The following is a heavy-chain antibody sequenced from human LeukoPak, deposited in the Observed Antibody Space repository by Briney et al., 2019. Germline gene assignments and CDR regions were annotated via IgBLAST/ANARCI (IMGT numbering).Heavy chain of an antibody. Sequence: GGSLRLSCVASGFSFSSYEVNWVRQAPGKGLEWISFIRSSGGITYYADSVKGRFTISRDNAKDSLYLHMNSLRAEDTAIYYCARSHGERYFDAFDSGAKGKMAPFFS. CDR1: GFSFSSYE. V-gene: IGHV3-48*03. CDR2: IRSSGGIT. CDR3: ARSHGERYFDAFDS. D-gene: IGHD3-10*01. J-gene: IGHJ3*02.